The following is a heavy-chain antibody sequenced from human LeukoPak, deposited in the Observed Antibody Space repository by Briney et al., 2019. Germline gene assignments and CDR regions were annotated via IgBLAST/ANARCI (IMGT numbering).Heavy chain of an antibody. CDR1: NDSISNYY. CDR2: ISFGGST. J-gene: IGHJ4*02. CDR3: ARVTRRRTTGETFGRYLDY. D-gene: IGHD3-10*01. V-gene: IGHV4-59*12. Sequence: SETLSLTCSVSNDSISNYYWTWIRQPPGKGLEWIGEISFGGSTNYNPSLQSRVTMSVDTSKKQFSLHLSSATAADTAVYYCARVTRRRTTGETFGRYLDYWGQGTLLTVSS.